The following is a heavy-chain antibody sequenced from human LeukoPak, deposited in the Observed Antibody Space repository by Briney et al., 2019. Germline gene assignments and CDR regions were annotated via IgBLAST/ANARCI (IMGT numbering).Heavy chain of an antibody. CDR1: DYTFTSYG. D-gene: IGHD2-15*01. Sequence: ASVKVSCKASDYTFTSYGISWVRQAPGQGLEWVGWISAYNGRTNYAQKLQGRVTMTTDTSTSTAYMELRSLRSDDTAVYYCGREVYCSGGSCYPIRSGMDVWGQGTTVTVSS. J-gene: IGHJ6*02. CDR2: ISAYNGRT. CDR3: GREVYCSGGSCYPIRSGMDV. V-gene: IGHV1-18*01.